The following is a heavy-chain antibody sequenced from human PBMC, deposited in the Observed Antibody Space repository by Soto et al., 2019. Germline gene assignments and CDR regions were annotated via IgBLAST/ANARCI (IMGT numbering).Heavy chain of an antibody. CDR1: GGSISSGDYY. J-gene: IGHJ4*02. V-gene: IGHV4-61*08. Sequence: PSETLSLTCIVSGGSISSGDYYWSWVRQPPGKGLEWIGYIYFGGTTQSNPSLKSRAIISLDTSKNQFSLNLSSVTAADTAVYYCATRTFGSNAFFDTWGQGALVTVSS. CDR3: ATRTFGSNAFFDT. CDR2: IYFGGTT. D-gene: IGHD3-10*01.